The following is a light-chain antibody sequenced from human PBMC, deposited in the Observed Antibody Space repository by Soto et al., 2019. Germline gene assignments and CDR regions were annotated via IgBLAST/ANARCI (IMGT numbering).Light chain of an antibody. CDR3: QQYNSYST. J-gene: IGKJ5*01. CDR1: QSVNRW. CDR2: KTS. V-gene: IGKV1-5*03. Sequence: DIQMTQSPSTLSASVGDRVTITFRASQSVNRWLAWYQQKPGGAPKLLISKTSVLESGVPSRFSGSGSGTEFTLTISSLQPDDFATYYCQQYNSYSTFGQGTRLEI.